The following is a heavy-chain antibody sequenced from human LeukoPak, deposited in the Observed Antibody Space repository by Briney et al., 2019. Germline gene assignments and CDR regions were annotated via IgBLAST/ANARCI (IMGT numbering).Heavy chain of an antibody. J-gene: IGHJ6*03. D-gene: IGHD2-2*01. Sequence: SGGSLRLSCAASGFTFSSYWMHWVRHAPGKGLVWVSRINTDGSSTSYADSVKGRFTISRDNAKNTLYLQMNSLRAEDTAVYYCARVAGYCSSTSCYGRYYYYYMDVWGKGTTVTVSS. V-gene: IGHV3-74*01. CDR2: INTDGSST. CDR1: GFTFSSYW. CDR3: ARVAGYCSSTSCYGRYYYYYMDV.